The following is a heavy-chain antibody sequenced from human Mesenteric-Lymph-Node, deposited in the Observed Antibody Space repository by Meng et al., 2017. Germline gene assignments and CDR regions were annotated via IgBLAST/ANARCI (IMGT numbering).Heavy chain of an antibody. CDR2: IHHSGSA. J-gene: IGHJ4*02. CDR3: ASFDHIPRRNYFDY. V-gene: IGHV4-30-4*01. CDR1: GGSMSSGNYY. D-gene: IGHD2-21*01. Sequence: QVQLQESGPRLVEPSQHLSLTCTVSGGSMSSGNYYWSWIRQPPGKGLEWIGYIHHSGSAYYNPSLKSRVSISVDTSKNQFSLNLNSMTAADTAVYYCASFDHIPRRNYFDYWGQGTLVTVSS.